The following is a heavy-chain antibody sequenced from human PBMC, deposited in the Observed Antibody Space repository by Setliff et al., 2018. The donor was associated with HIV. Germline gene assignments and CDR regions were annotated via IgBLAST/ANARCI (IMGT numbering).Heavy chain of an antibody. J-gene: IGHJ2*01. Sequence: SETLSLTCTVSGGSISSSSYYWGWIRQPPGRGLEWVGSIYQSGRTFYNPSLSGRVTVSIATSKNQFSLKLTSVTAADTAVYYCARFALYGDNFRIFWYFDVWGRGTLVTVSS. CDR3: ARFALYGDNFRIFWYFDV. D-gene: IGHD4-17*01. V-gene: IGHV4-39*07. CDR2: IYQSGRT. CDR1: GGSISSSSYY.